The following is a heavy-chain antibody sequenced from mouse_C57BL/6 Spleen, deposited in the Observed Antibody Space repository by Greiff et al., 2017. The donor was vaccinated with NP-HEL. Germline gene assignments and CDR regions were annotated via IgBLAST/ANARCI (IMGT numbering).Heavy chain of an antibody. Sequence: VQLVESGPELVKPGASVKISCKASGYSFTSYYIHWVKQRPGQGLEWIGWIYPGSGNTKYNEKFKGKATLTADTSSSTAYMQLSSLTSEDSAVYYCARGGRNFYSFAYWGQGTLVTVSA. D-gene: IGHD2-1*01. CDR2: IYPGSGNT. J-gene: IGHJ3*01. V-gene: IGHV1-66*01. CDR3: ARGGRNFYSFAY. CDR1: GYSFTSYY.